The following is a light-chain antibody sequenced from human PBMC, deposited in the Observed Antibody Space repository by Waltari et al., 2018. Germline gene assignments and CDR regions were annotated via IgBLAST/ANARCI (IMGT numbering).Light chain of an antibody. CDR2: HAS. V-gene: IGKV3-20*01. Sequence: VLTQSPDRLSLAPGDRAIVSCRASQSVSKYLAWYQQKPGQPPRPLIYHASSRATGIPDRFSGSGSGTDFSLTISRLEPEDFAVYYCQQYESLPVTFGQGTKVEIK. CDR3: QQYESLPVT. J-gene: IGKJ1*01. CDR1: QSVSKY.